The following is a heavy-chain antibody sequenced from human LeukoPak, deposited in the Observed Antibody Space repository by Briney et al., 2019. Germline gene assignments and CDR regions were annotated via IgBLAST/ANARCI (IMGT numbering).Heavy chain of an antibody. CDR3: ARDRFGWLDP. Sequence: SETLSLSCTVSGGSISSYFWSWIRQPAGKGLEWIGRIYNSGNTRYNPSPKSRVTMSVDTSKNQFSLKLSSVIAADTAVYYCARDRFGWLDPWGQGTLVTVSS. J-gene: IGHJ5*02. CDR2: IYNSGNT. V-gene: IGHV4-4*07. D-gene: IGHD3-10*01. CDR1: GGSISSYF.